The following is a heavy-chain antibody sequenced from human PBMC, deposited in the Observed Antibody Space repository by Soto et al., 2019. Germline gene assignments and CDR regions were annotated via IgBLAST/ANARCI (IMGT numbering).Heavy chain of an antibody. CDR1: GFTFSSYA. V-gene: IGHV3-30-3*01. D-gene: IGHD3-10*01. CDR2: ISYDGSNK. CDR3: ARDPSKVRGVNSYYYYGMDV. J-gene: IGHJ6*02. Sequence: PGGSLRLSCAASGFTFSSYAMHRVRQAPGKGLEWVAVISYDGSNKYYADSVKGRFTISRDNSKNTLYLQMNSLRAEDTAVYYCARDPSKVRGVNSYYYYGMDVWGQGTTVTVSS.